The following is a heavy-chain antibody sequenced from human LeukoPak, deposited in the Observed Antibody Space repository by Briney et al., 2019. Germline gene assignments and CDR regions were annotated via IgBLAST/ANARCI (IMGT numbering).Heavy chain of an antibody. V-gene: IGHV3-23*01. CDR2: ISGSGGST. CDR1: GFTFSSYA. Sequence: GRSLRLSCAASGFTFSSYAMSWVRQAPGKGLEWVSAISGSGGSTYYADSVKGRFTISRDNSKNTLYLQMNSLRAEDTAVYYCAKESTVTTYYYYYGMDVWGQGTTVTVSS. J-gene: IGHJ6*02. CDR3: AKESTVTTYYYYYGMDV. D-gene: IGHD4-17*01.